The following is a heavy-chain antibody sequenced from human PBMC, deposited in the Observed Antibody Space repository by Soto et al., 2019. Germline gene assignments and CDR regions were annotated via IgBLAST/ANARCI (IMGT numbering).Heavy chain of an antibody. CDR2: MNTNSGNT. CDR1: GYTFTSYD. J-gene: IGHJ3*02. V-gene: IGHV1-8*01. CDR3: ARERSSGAFDI. Sequence: QVQLVQSGAEVKKPGASVKVSCKTSGYTFTSYDINWVRQATGQGLEWMGWMNTNSGNTAYAQKFQGRVTMTRNTSISTAYMEMSSLRSEDTSVYYCARERSSGAFDIWSQGTMVTVSS. D-gene: IGHD1-26*01.